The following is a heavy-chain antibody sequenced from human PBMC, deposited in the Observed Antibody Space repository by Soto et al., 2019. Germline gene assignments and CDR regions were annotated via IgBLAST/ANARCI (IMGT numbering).Heavy chain of an antibody. V-gene: IGHV3-48*01. D-gene: IGHD3-22*01. CDR3: ARERDYDSSGFHHFDY. Sequence: GGTLRLSCAASGFTFSSYSMNWVRQAPGKGLEWVSYISSSSSTIYYADSVKGRFTISRDNAKNSLYLQMNSLRAEGTAVYYCARERDYDSSGFHHFDYWGQGTLVTVSS. CDR2: ISSSSSTI. CDR1: GFTFSSYS. J-gene: IGHJ4*02.